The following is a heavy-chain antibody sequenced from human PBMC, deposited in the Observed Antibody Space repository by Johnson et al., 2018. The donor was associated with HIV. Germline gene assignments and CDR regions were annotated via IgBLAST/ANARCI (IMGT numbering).Heavy chain of an antibody. J-gene: IGHJ3*02. CDR2: ISYDGSDK. V-gene: IGHV3-30*04. Sequence: QVHLVESGGGVVQPGRSLRLSCAASGFTFSSYAMHWVRQAPAKGLEWVAVISYDGSDKYYADSVKGRFTISRDNSKNTLYLQMNSLRAEDTAVYYCARGPFFDIWGQGTMVSVSS. CDR1: GFTFSSYA. CDR3: ARGPFFDI.